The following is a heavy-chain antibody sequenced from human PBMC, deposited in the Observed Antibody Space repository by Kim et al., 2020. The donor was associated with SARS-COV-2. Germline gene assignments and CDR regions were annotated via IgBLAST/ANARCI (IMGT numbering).Heavy chain of an antibody. D-gene: IGHD3-10*01. CDR2: DT. CDR3: ARRGFGEMFAY. J-gene: IGHJ4*02. V-gene: IGHV5-51*01. Sequence: DTRYSPSVQGRVTSSADESITTAYLQWTSLKASDTAIYYCARRGFGEMFAYWGQGTLVTVSS.